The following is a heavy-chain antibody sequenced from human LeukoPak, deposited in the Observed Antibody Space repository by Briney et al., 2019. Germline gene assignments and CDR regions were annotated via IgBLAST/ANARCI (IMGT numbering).Heavy chain of an antibody. Sequence: ASVKVSCKASGYTFTSYDISWVRQAPGQGLEWMGEIIPIFGTANYAQKFQGRVTITADKSTSTAYMELSRLRSDDTAVYYCARDRGYCSSTSCYAGMTSFDYWGQGTLVTVSS. CDR1: GYTFTSYD. J-gene: IGHJ4*02. D-gene: IGHD2-2*01. CDR3: ARDRGYCSSTSCYAGMTSFDY. CDR2: IIPIFGTA. V-gene: IGHV1-69*06.